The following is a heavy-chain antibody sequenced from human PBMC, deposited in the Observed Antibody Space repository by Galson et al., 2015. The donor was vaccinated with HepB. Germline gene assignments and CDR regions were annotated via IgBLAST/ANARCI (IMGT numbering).Heavy chain of an antibody. D-gene: IGHD2-2*01. Sequence: SLRLSCAASGFTFSSYGMHWVRQAPGKGLEWVADISYDGSNKYYGDSVKGRFTISRDTSKNTLYLQMNSLRAEDTAIYYCAKGFHSYASDYYYYHGMDVWGQGTTVTVSS. V-gene: IGHV3-30*18. CDR1: GFTFSSYG. J-gene: IGHJ6*02. CDR3: AKGFHSYASDYYYYHGMDV. CDR2: ISYDGSNK.